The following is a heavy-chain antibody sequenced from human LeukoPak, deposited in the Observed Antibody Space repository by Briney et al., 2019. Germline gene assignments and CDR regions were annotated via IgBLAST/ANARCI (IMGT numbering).Heavy chain of an antibody. D-gene: IGHD5-12*01. CDR1: GGSISNISYY. J-gene: IGHJ3*02. V-gene: IGHV4-39*07. CDR2: IYYSGCT. CDR3: AREEVWVATIFPFDI. Sequence: SETLSLTCTVSGGSISNISYYWGWIRQPPGKGLEWSGSIYYSGCTCYNPSLKSRVTISLDTSKNQFSLKLSSVTAADTAVYYCAREEVWVATIFPFDIWGQGTMVTVSS.